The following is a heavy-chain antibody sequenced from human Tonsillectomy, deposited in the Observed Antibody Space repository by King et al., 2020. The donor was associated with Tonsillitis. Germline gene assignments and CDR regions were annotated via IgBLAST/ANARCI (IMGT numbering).Heavy chain of an antibody. CDR1: GFTFSSYS. V-gene: IGHV3-21*01. CDR3: ASHLSHDAFDI. Sequence: QLVQSGGGLVKPGGSLRLSCAASGFTFSSYSMNWVRQAPGKGLEWVSPISSSSSYIYYADSVKGRFTISRDNAKNSLYLQMNSLRAEDTAVYYCASHLSHDAFDIWGQGTMVTVSS. CDR2: ISSSSSYI. J-gene: IGHJ3*02.